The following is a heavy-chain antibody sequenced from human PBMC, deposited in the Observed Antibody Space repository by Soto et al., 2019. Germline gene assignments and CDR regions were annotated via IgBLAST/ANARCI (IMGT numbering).Heavy chain of an antibody. CDR1: GFTFSSYG. D-gene: IGHD2-21*01. CDR3: AKFPPVIRPTYYFDY. J-gene: IGHJ4*02. V-gene: IGHV3-30*18. CDR2: ISYDGSNK. Sequence: PGGSLRLSCAASGFTFSSYGMHWVRQAPGKGLEWVAVISYDGSNKYYADSVKGRFTISRDNSKNTLYLQMNSLRAEDTAVYYCAKFPPVIRPTYYFDYWGQGTLVTVSS.